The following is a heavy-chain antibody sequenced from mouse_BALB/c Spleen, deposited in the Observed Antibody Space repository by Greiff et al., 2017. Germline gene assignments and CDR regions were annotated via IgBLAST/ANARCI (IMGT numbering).Heavy chain of an antibody. V-gene: IGHV5-6*01. CDR3: ARQKYGNYPYAMDY. J-gene: IGHJ4*01. CDR2: ISSGGSYT. CDR1: GFTFSSYG. D-gene: IGHD2-10*02. Sequence: EVHLVESGGDLVKPGGSLKLSCAASGFTFSSYGMSWVRQTPDKRLEWVATISSGGSYTYYPDSVKGRFTISRDNAKNTLYLQMSSLKSEDTAMYYCARQKYGNYPYAMDYWGQGTSVTVSS.